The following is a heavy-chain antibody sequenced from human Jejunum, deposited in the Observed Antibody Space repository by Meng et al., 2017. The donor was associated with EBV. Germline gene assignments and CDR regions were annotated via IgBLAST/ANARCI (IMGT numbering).Heavy chain of an antibody. CDR2: VTSSDNA. CDR1: GFTLRSDT. D-gene: IGHD2-21*02. CDR3: ARGVVTTNGCLDC. V-gene: IGHV3-23*01. Sequence: QSGSGGGLAQPWGSRRLSCAVFGFTLRSDTMSWVRQVPGKGLEWVSSVTSSDNAYYADSMRGRFTISRDNSKNTLYLQMNSLRAEDSAIYYCARGVVTTNGCLDCWGQGTLVTVSS. J-gene: IGHJ4*02.